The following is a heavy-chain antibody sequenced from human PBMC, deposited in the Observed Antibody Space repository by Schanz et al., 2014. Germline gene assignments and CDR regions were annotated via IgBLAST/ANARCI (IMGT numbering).Heavy chain of an antibody. CDR3: AGGTRRTIGRPFGP. V-gene: IGHV1-18*01. CDR1: GYTFISYG. CDR2: ISAYNGNT. J-gene: IGHJ5*02. Sequence: QVQLVQSGAEVKKPGASVKVSCKASGYTFISYGIKWVRQAPGQGLEWMGWISAYNGNTNYAQKLRGRATIAADSSTSTDCMELRSLASEDTAVYYCAGGTRRTIGRPFGPWGQGTLVTVSS.